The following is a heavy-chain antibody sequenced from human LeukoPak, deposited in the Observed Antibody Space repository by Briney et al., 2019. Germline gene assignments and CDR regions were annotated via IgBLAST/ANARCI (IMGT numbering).Heavy chain of an antibody. Sequence: GGSLRLSCAASGFTLSSYAMSWVRQAPGKGLEWVSAISDTGNTYHADSVKGRFTISRDNSKNTLYLQMNSLRAGETAMYYCARGIAKTTLNAFDIWGQGTMVTVSS. V-gene: IGHV3-23*01. J-gene: IGHJ3*02. D-gene: IGHD4-11*01. CDR1: GFTLSSYA. CDR3: ARGIAKTTLNAFDI. CDR2: ISDTGNT.